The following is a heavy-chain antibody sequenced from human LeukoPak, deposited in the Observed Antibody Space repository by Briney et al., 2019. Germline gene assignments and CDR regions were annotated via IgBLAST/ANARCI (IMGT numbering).Heavy chain of an antibody. CDR3: ARVSSSWYGAFDI. CDR2: IKQDGSEK. Sequence: GGSLRLSCAASGFTFSSYWMSWVRQAPGKGLERVANIKQDGSEKYYVDSVKGRFTISRDNAKNSLYLQMNSLRAEDTAVYYCARVSSSWYGAFDIWGQGTMVTVSS. J-gene: IGHJ3*02. V-gene: IGHV3-7*01. CDR1: GFTFSSYW. D-gene: IGHD6-13*01.